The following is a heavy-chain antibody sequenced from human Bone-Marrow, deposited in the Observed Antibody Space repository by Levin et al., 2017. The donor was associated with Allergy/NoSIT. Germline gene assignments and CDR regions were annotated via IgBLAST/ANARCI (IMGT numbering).Heavy chain of an antibody. J-gene: IGHJ4*02. D-gene: IGHD2/OR15-2a*01. Sequence: AASVKVSCKASGGSFKNFAISWVRQAPGQGLEWMGVIIPKFGTTNYAQNFMGRVTISADESTTTAYMELSSLRSEDTALYFCDFTSYFFDYWGQGTLVTVSS. CDR3: DFTSYFFDY. CDR2: IIPKFGTT. CDR1: GGSFKNFA. V-gene: IGHV1-69*13.